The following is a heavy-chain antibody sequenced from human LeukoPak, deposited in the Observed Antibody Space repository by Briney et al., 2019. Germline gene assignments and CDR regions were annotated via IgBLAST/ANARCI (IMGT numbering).Heavy chain of an antibody. CDR2: INTHTGDP. V-gene: IGHV7-4-1*02. CDR3: AAIGSLFDN. J-gene: IGHJ4*02. D-gene: IGHD1-26*01. Sequence: ASVKVSCKASGYTFSNYAMNWVRQAPGQGLEFMGWINTHTGDPTFAQGFTGRFVFSLDTSVSTAYLQIRGLKAEDTDVYYCAAIGSLFDNWGQGTLVTVSS. CDR1: GYTFSNYA.